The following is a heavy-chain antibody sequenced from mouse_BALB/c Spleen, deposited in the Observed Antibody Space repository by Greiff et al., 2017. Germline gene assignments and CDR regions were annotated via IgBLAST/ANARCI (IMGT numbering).Heavy chain of an antibody. CDR1: GFTFSSFG. V-gene: IGHV5-17*02. D-gene: IGHD3-2*01. Sequence: EVKLMESGGGLVQPGGSRKLSCAASGFTFSSFGMHWVRQAPEKGLEWVAYISSGSSTIYYADTVKGRFTISRDNPKNTLFLQMTSLRSEDTAMYYCAREDSSGTDYWGQGTTLTVSS. J-gene: IGHJ2*01. CDR3: AREDSSGTDY. CDR2: ISSGSSTI.